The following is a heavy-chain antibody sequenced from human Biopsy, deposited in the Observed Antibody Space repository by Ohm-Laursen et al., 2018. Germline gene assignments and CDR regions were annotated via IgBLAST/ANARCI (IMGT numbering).Heavy chain of an antibody. CDR3: ARLYRLDDYWNDDPPDAFDV. CDR1: GGSITDDY. D-gene: IGHD1-1*01. V-gene: IGHV4-59*01. CDR2: ISKGGDT. J-gene: IGHJ3*01. Sequence: SQTLSLTCTVSGGSITDDYWSWIRQSLGKGLEWIGFISKGGDTTYNPSLRGRVAISVDTSKNQFSLKLSSVTAADTAIFFCARLYRLDDYWNDDPPDAFDVWGQGTRVTVSS.